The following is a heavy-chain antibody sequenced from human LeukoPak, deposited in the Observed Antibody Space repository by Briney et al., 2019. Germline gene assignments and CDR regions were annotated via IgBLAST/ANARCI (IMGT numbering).Heavy chain of an antibody. D-gene: IGHD2-15*01. J-gene: IGHJ4*02. CDR1: GGSFSGYY. V-gene: IGHV4-34*01. CDR2: INHSGST. Sequence: SETLSLTCAVYGGSFSGYYWSWIRQPPGKGLEWIGEINHSGSTNYNPSLKSRVTISVDTSKNQFSLKLSSVTAADTAVYYCASFSTSGGTFDYWGQGTLVTVSS. CDR3: ASFSTSGGTFDY.